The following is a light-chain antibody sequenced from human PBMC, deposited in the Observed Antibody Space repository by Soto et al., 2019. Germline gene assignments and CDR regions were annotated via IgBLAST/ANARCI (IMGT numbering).Light chain of an antibody. Sequence: AIQMTQSPSSLSASVGDRVTITCRASQGIRNDLGWYQQKPGKAPKLLIYGASTLQSGVPSRFSGSGSGTDFTLTISSLPPEDFATYYCLQDYNYPRTFGQGTKVEIK. CDR3: LQDYNYPRT. CDR2: GAS. J-gene: IGKJ1*01. CDR1: QGIRND. V-gene: IGKV1-6*01.